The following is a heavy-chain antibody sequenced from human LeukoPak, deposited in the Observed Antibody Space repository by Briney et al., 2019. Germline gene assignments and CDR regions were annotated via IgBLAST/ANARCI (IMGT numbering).Heavy chain of an antibody. CDR2: ISGSGGST. CDR3: AKGPKPGAITMVRGVRSYYYYMDV. Sequence: GGSLRLSCAVSGFSVTGNYMTWVRLAPGKGLEWVSTISGSGGSTYYADSVKGRFTISRDNSKNTLYLQMNSLRAEDTAVYYCAKGPKPGAITMVRGVRSYYYYMDVWGKGTTVTISS. V-gene: IGHV3-23*01. CDR1: GFSVTGNY. J-gene: IGHJ6*03. D-gene: IGHD3-10*01.